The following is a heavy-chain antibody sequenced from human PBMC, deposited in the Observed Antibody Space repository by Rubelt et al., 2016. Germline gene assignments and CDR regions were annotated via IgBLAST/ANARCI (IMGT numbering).Heavy chain of an antibody. CDR3: ARHCVGQLVYFDY. J-gene: IGHJ4*02. D-gene: IGHD6-6*01. CDR1: GGSISTYY. V-gene: IGHV4-59*05. CDR2: IYYSGST. Sequence: QVQLQGSGPGLVKPSETLSLTCSVSGGSISTYYWNWIRQSPVKGLEWIGSIYYSGSTYYNPSLKSRVTISVDTSKNQCSLKLSSVTAADTAVYYCARHCVGQLVYFDYWGQGTLVTVSS.